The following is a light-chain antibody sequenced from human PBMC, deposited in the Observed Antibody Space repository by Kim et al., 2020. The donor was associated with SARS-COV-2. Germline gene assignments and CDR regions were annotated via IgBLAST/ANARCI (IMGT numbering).Light chain of an antibody. CDR1: QTISSY. CDR3: QQSYSTPRT. CDR2: AAS. V-gene: IGKV1-39*01. J-gene: IGKJ2*01. Sequence: CASVGERVTITCRASQTISSYLNWYQQKPGKAPKLLIYAASSLQSGVPSRFSGSGSGTDFTLTISSLQPEDFATYYCQQSYSTPRTFGQGTKLEI.